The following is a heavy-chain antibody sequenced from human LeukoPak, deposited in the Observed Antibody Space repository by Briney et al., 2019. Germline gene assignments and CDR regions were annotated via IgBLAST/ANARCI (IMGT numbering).Heavy chain of an antibody. Sequence: SETLSLTCTVSGGSISNYYWSWVRQPPGKGLEWIGYMSYSGTTDYNPSLRSRVTISVDTSKNQFSLKLNSVTAADTAVYYCARRGSVWYWYFDLWGRGTLVTVSS. CDR3: ARRGSVWYWYFDL. J-gene: IGHJ2*01. D-gene: IGHD6-19*01. CDR1: GGSISNYY. V-gene: IGHV4-59*08. CDR2: MSYSGTT.